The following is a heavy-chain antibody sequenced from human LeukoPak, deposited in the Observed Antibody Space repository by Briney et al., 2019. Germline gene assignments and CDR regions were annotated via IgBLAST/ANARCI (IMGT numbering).Heavy chain of an antibody. D-gene: IGHD3-10*01. Sequence: SGGSLRISCAASGFYFTDYAMSWARQAPGKGLEWLSAVSGNGDTKDYVDSVKGRFTISRDNSRNTVHLQIDNLRTEDTAVYYCARVRWGSGSYYFTGDFDYWGQGTLVTVSS. CDR3: ARVRWGSGSYYFTGDFDY. V-gene: IGHV3-23*01. CDR1: GFYFTDYA. J-gene: IGHJ4*02. CDR2: VSGNGDTK.